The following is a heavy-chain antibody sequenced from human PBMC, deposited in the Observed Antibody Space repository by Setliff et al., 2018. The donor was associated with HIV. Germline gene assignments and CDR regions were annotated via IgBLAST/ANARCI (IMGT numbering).Heavy chain of an antibody. V-gene: IGHV3-33*01. CDR2: IWYDGSNK. J-gene: IGHJ5*02. CDR3: ARDALELLWFGELGPYNWFDP. Sequence: GGSLRLSCAASGFTFSSYGMHWVRQAPGKGLEWVAVIWYDGSNKYYADSVKGRFTISRDNSKNTLYLQMNSLRAEDTAVYYCARDALELLWFGELGPYNWFDPWGQGTLVTAPQ. D-gene: IGHD3-10*01. CDR1: GFTFSSYG.